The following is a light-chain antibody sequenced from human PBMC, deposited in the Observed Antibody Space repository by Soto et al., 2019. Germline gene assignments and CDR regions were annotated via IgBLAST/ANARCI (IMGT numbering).Light chain of an antibody. Sequence: EIVLTQSPGPLSLSPGERATLSCRASQSVSNRYLAWYQQKPGQAPRLLMYGVSSRATDIPDRFSGSGSGTDFTLTISRLEAEYLAVYHCQQYGSLPPTFGGGTKVEIK. V-gene: IGKV3-20*01. J-gene: IGKJ4*01. CDR1: QSVSNRY. CDR2: GVS. CDR3: QQYGSLPPT.